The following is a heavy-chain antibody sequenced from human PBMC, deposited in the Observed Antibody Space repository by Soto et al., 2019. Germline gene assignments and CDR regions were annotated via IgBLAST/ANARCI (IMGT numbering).Heavy chain of an antibody. D-gene: IGHD3-16*01. CDR3: AKTVGYDYVWGSSGLDP. V-gene: IGHV3-30*18. Sequence: QVQLVESGGGVVQPGRSLRLSCAASGFTFSNYGMHWVRQAPGKGLEWVAVISYDGSDKYYADSVKGRFTISRDDSKNTLYLQMNSLRAEDTAVYYCAKTVGYDYVWGSSGLDPWGQGALVTVSS. J-gene: IGHJ5*02. CDR1: GFTFSNYG. CDR2: ISYDGSDK.